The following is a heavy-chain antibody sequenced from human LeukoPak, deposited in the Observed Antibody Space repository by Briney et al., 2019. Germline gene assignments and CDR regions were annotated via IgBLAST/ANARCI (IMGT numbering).Heavy chain of an antibody. J-gene: IGHJ3*02. CDR3: AGESPRGKDAFDI. D-gene: IGHD3-10*01. V-gene: IGHV4-59*01. CDR2: IYYSGST. CDR1: GGSISSYY. Sequence: PSETLSLTCTVSGGSISSYYWSWIRQPPGKGLEWIGYIYYSGSTNYNPSLKSRVTISVDTSKNQFSLKLSSVTAADTAVYYCAGESPRGKDAFDIWGQGTMVTVSS.